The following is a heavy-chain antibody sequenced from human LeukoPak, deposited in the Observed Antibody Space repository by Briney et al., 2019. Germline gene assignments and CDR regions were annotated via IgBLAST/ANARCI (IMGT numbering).Heavy chain of an antibody. Sequence: PGGSLRLSCAASGFTLSDYWMHWVRQGPGKGLVWVSRINSDASITDSADSVKGRFTISRDNAKNSLYLQMNSLRAEDTAVYYCATWDYAFDFWGQGTMVTVS. V-gene: IGHV3-74*01. D-gene: IGHD1-26*01. CDR3: ATWDYAFDF. CDR2: INSDASIT. CDR1: GFTLSDYW. J-gene: IGHJ3*01.